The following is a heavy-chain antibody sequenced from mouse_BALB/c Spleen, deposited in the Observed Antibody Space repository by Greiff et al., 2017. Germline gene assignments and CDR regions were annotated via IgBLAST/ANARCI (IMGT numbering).Heavy chain of an antibody. J-gene: IGHJ2*01. CDR3: ARGDYGSSLDY. Sequence: EVQLQQSGPGLVKPSQSLSLTCTVTGYSITSDYAWNWIRQFPGNKLEWMGYISYSGSTSYNPSLKSRISITRDTSKNQFFLQLNSVTTEDTATYYCARGDYGSSLDYWGQGTTLTVSS. CDR2: ISYSGST. CDR1: GYSITSDYA. V-gene: IGHV3-2*02. D-gene: IGHD1-1*01.